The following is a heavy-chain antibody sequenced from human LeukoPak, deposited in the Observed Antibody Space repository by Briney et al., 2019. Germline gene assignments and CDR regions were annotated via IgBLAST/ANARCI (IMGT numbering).Heavy chain of an antibody. CDR3: ARDYKAAAYTGAFDI. J-gene: IGHJ3*02. D-gene: IGHD6-13*01. Sequence: PGGSLRLSCEASGFTFSSYSMNWVRQAPGKGLEWVSSVTSSSSYIYYADSVKGRLTISRDNSRNSVHLQMNSLRAEDTAVYYCARDYKAAAYTGAFDIWGQGTMVTVSS. V-gene: IGHV3-21*01. CDR1: GFTFSSYS. CDR2: VTSSSSYI.